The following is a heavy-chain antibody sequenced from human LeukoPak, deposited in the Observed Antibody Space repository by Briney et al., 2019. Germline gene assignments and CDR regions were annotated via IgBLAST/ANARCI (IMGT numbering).Heavy chain of an antibody. D-gene: IGHD6-13*01. CDR2: IYNSGST. J-gene: IGHJ3*02. CDR1: GGSISSGGYY. Sequence: SETLSLTCTVSGGSISSGGYYWSWIRQHPGKGLEWIGYIYNSGSTYYNPSLKSRVTISVDTSKNQFSLKLSSVTAADTAVYYCAMFSSSWINAFDIWGQGTMVTVSS. CDR3: AMFSSSWINAFDI. V-gene: IGHV4-31*03.